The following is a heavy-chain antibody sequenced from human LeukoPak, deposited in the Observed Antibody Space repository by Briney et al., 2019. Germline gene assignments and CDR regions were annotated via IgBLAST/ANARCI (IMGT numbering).Heavy chain of an antibody. J-gene: IGHJ4*02. CDR1: GGSIGRDY. Sequence: SETLSLTCTVSGGSIGRDYWTWIRQPPGKGLEYIGYIYYNGATNYNPSLKSRVTISVDTSKNQFSLKLSSVTAADTAVYFCAKYGNSGWVIGSWGQGTLVTVSS. D-gene: IGHD6-19*01. V-gene: IGHV4-59*08. CDR2: IYYNGAT. CDR3: AKYGNSGWVIGS.